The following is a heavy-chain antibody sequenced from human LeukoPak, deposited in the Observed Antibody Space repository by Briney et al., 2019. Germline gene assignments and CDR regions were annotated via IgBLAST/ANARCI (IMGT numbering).Heavy chain of an antibody. J-gene: IGHJ4*02. V-gene: IGHV3-64D*06. CDR2: ISSNGGST. Sequence: PGRSLRLSCSASGFTFSSYAMHWVRQAPGKGLEYVSAISSNGGSTYYADSVKGRFTISRDNSKNTLYLQMSSLRAEDTAVYYCALIAAAGTGLDFWGQGTLVTVSS. D-gene: IGHD6-13*01. CDR3: ALIAAAGTGLDF. CDR1: GFTFSSYA.